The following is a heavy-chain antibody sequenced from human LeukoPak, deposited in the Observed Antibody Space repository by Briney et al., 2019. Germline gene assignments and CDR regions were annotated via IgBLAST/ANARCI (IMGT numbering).Heavy chain of an antibody. CDR2: INHSGST. CDR3: ARGSRYNWNYICNY. D-gene: IGHD1-7*01. Sequence: SETLSLTCAVYGGSFSGYYWSWIRQPPGKGLEWIGEINHSGSTNYNPSLKRRVTISVDTSKNQFSLKLSSVTAADTAVYYCARGSRYNWNYICNYWGQGTLVTVSS. CDR1: GGSFSGYY. J-gene: IGHJ4*02. V-gene: IGHV4-34*01.